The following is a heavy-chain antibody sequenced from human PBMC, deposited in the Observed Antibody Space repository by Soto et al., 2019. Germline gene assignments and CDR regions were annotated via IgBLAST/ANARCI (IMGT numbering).Heavy chain of an antibody. V-gene: IGHV4-59*12. CDR2: ISNSGYT. CDR3: ARRVNDIAARPVHGLGRGYYFDY. Sequence: SETLSLTCTVSGDSISSNYWSWIRQPPGKGLEWIGYISNSGYTNYNPSLKSRVTISVDTSKNQFSLKLSSVTAADTAVYYCARRVNDIAARPVHGLGRGYYFDYWGQGTLVTVSS. D-gene: IGHD6-6*01. CDR1: GDSISSNY. J-gene: IGHJ4*02.